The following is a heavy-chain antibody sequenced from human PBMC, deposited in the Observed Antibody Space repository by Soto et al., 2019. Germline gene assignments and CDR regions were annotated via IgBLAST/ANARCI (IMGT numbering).Heavy chain of an antibody. V-gene: IGHV1-69*02. Sequence: ASVKVSCKASGGTFSRYTISWVRQAPGQGLEWMGRIIPILGIANYAQKFQGRVTITADKSTSTAYMELSSLRSEDTAVYYCASEPPSIAARLYYYYYYMDVWGKGTTVTVSS. J-gene: IGHJ6*03. CDR1: GGTFSRYT. CDR2: IIPILGIA. CDR3: ASEPPSIAARLYYYYYYMDV. D-gene: IGHD6-6*01.